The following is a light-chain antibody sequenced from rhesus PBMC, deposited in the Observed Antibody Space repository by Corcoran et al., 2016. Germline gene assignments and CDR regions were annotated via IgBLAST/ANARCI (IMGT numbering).Light chain of an antibody. CDR2: DAS. CDR1: QDISSF. Sequence: DIQLTQSPSSLSASVGDRVTITGRASQDISSFLAWYQQKPGNAPKPLFSDASNLKSGAPSRFSGSASGPDFTLTISSLPPEHFAVYYCQQRKTYPLPFVGGT. CDR3: QQRKTYPLP. V-gene: IGKV1-38*01. J-gene: IGKJ4*01.